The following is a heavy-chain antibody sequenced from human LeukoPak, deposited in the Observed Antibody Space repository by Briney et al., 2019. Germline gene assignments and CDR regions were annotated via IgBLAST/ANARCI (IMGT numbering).Heavy chain of an antibody. Sequence: PGGSLRLSCAASGFTFSSYSMNWVRQAPGKGLEWVSSISSSSSYIYYADSVKGRFTISRDNAKNSLYLQMNSLRAKDTAVYYCARDITDYGDYPDYYYYYMDVWGKGTTVTVSS. D-gene: IGHD4-17*01. CDR3: ARDITDYGDYPDYYYYYMDV. J-gene: IGHJ6*03. CDR1: GFTFSSYS. V-gene: IGHV3-21*01. CDR2: ISSSSSYI.